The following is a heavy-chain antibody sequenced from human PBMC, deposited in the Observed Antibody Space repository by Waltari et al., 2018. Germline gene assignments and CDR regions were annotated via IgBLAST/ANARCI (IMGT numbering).Heavy chain of an antibody. D-gene: IGHD6-19*01. J-gene: IGHJ4*02. CDR3: ARSSGVAASYYFDY. CDR2: IYPGDSDS. V-gene: IGHV5-51*01. Sequence: EVTLVQSGAEVKQPGEYLKIHCKGSGFTFGTYWIAWVRQMPGKGLEWRGIIYPGDSDSRYSPSLQGQVTSSADKSISTAYLQWSSLKASDTAMYYCARSSGVAASYYFDYWGRGTLVTVSS. CDR1: GFTFGTYW.